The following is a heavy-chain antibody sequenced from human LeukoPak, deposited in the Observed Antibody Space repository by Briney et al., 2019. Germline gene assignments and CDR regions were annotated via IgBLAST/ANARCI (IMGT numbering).Heavy chain of an antibody. Sequence: SETLSLTCTVSGGSISSGGYYWSWIRQHPGKGLEWIGYIYYSGSTYYNPSLKSRVTISVDTSKNQFSLKLSSVTAADTAVYYCARASYYYDSSGYPRIDAFDIWGQGTMVTASS. V-gene: IGHV4-31*03. J-gene: IGHJ3*02. CDR1: GGSISSGGYY. CDR3: ARASYYYDSSGYPRIDAFDI. CDR2: IYYSGST. D-gene: IGHD3-22*01.